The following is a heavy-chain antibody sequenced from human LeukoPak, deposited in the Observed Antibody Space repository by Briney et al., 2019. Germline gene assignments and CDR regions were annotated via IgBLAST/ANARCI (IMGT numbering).Heavy chain of an antibody. D-gene: IGHD5-12*01. Sequence: ASVKVSCKASGYTFTSCGISWVRQAPGQGLEWMGWISAYNGNTNYAQKLQGRVTMTTDTSTSTAYMELRSLRSDDTAVYYCARVRGYSGYGGFDYWGQGTLVTVSS. V-gene: IGHV1-18*01. J-gene: IGHJ4*02. CDR2: ISAYNGNT. CDR3: ARVRGYSGYGGFDY. CDR1: GYTFTSCG.